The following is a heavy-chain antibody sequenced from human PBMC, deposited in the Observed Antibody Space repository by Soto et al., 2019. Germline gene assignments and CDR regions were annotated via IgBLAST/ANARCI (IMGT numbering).Heavy chain of an antibody. J-gene: IGHJ6*02. CDR1: GESVSSNSAA. CDR2: TYYRSKWYN. Sequence: QTLSLTCAISGESVSSNSAAWNWIRQSPSRGLEWLGRTYYRSKWYNDYAVSVKSRITINPDTSKNQFSLQLNSVTPEDTAVYYCARVRYYYDSSGYYHYYYYYGMDIWGQGTTVTVSS. CDR3: ARVRYYYDSSGYYHYYYYYGMDI. D-gene: IGHD3-22*01. V-gene: IGHV6-1*01.